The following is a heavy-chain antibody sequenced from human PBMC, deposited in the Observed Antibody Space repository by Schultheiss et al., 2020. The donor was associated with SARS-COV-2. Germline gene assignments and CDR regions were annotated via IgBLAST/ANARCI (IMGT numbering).Heavy chain of an antibody. J-gene: IGHJ6*02. CDR3: ARMRGGSYYYYYGMDV. V-gene: IGHV3-21*01. CDR1: GFTFNIYA. Sequence: GGSLRLSCVASGFTFNIYAMNWVRQAPGKGLEWVSTLSGGGSSTYYADSVKGRFTISRDNAKNSLYLQMNSLRAEDTAVYYCARMRGGSYYYYYGMDVWGQGTTVTVSS. D-gene: IGHD1-26*01. CDR2: LSGGGSST.